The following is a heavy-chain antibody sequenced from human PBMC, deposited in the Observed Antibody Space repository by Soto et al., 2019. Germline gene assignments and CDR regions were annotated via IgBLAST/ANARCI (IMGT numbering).Heavy chain of an antibody. D-gene: IGHD6-13*01. V-gene: IGHV4-59*01. Sequence: LSLTCTVSSDSISSYYWSWIRQPPGKRLEWIGYISYSGSTDYNPSLKSRVTISGDTSKNQFSLKVSSVTAADTAVYYCARGTSWQLPFDYWGQGTLVTAPQ. CDR2: ISYSGST. CDR1: SDSISSYY. CDR3: ARGTSWQLPFDY. J-gene: IGHJ4*02.